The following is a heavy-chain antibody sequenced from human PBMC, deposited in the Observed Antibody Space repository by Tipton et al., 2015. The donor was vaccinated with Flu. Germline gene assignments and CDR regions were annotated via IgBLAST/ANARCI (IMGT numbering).Heavy chain of an antibody. J-gene: IGHJ4*02. Sequence: TLSLTCTVSGYSISSGYYWGWIRQPPGKGLEWIGSIYHSGSTCYNPSLKSRVTISVDTSKNQFSLKLSSVTAADTAVYYCARGGREPLPFDYWGQGTLVTVSS. CDR2: IYHSGST. CDR1: GYSISSGYY. CDR3: ARGGREPLPFDY. V-gene: IGHV4-38-2*02. D-gene: IGHD1-26*01.